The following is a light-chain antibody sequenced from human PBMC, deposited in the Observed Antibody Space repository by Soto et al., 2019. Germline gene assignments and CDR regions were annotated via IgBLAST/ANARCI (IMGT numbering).Light chain of an antibody. V-gene: IGKV3-15*01. Sequence: EIVLTQSPGTLSLSPGERATLTCRASQSVRSSLAWYQQEPGQAPRLLISDASTRATGIPARFSGSGSGTEFTLTISSLQSEDFALYYCHQYNSWPPGTFGQGTKVDIK. CDR1: QSVRSS. CDR3: HQYNSWPPGT. J-gene: IGKJ2*01. CDR2: DAS.